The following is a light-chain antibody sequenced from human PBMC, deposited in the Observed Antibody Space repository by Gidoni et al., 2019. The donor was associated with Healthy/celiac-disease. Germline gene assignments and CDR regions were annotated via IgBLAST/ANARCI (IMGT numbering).Light chain of an antibody. J-gene: IGLJ2*01. Sequence: QSALTQPASVSGSPGQSITISCTGTSSDVGGYNYVSWYQQHPAKAPKLVIYEVSNRPSGVSNRFSGSKSGNTASLTISGLQAEDEADYYCSSYTSSSTYVVFGGGTKLTVL. CDR3: SSYTSSSTYVV. CDR1: SSDVGGYNY. CDR2: EVS. V-gene: IGLV2-14*01.